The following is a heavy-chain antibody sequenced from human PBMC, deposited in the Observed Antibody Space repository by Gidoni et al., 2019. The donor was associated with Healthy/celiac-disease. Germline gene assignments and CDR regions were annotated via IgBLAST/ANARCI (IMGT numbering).Heavy chain of an antibody. J-gene: IGHJ4*02. V-gene: IGHV1-18*01. Sequence: QVQLMQSGAEVSKPGASVKVSCKASGYTFTRYGISLVRQAPGQGVEWMGWISAYNVNINDAQKVQGRVTMTTDTSTSTAYMELRSLRSDDTAVYYCARSGRERYSSSWYHYWGQGTLVTVSS. CDR3: ARSGRERYSSSWYHY. D-gene: IGHD6-13*01. CDR2: ISAYNVNI. CDR1: GYTFTRYG.